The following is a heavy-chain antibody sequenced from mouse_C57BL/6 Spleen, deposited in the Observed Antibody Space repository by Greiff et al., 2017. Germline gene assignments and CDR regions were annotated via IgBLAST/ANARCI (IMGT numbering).Heavy chain of an antibody. CDR1: GYSFTSYY. CDR2: IYPGSGNT. J-gene: IGHJ1*03. CDR3: AREDENWYFDV. V-gene: IGHV1-66*01. Sequence: VQLQQSGPELVKPGASVKISCKASGYSFTSYYIHWVKQRPGQGLEWIGWIYPGSGNTKYNEKFKGKATLTADTSSSTAYMQLSSLTSEDSAVYYCAREDENWYFDVWGTGTTVTVSS.